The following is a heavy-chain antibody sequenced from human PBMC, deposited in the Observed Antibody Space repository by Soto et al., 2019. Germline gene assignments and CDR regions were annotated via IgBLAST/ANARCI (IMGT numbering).Heavy chain of an antibody. Sequence: QVQLVQSGAEVKKPGSSVKVSCKASGGTFSSYAISWVRQAPGQGLEWMGGISPIFGTANYAQKFQGRVTITADKSTSTAYMELSSLRSEDTAVYYCARRLDCSGGSCYPGAWFDPWGQGTLVTVSS. CDR1: GGTFSSYA. D-gene: IGHD2-15*01. J-gene: IGHJ5*02. V-gene: IGHV1-69*06. CDR3: ARRLDCSGGSCYPGAWFDP. CDR2: ISPIFGTA.